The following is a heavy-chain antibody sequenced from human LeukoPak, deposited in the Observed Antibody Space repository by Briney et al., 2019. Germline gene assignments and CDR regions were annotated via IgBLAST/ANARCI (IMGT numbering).Heavy chain of an antibody. CDR1: GYSFTSYW. J-gene: IGHJ5*02. CDR3: ARHIVVRTTFNRFDP. D-gene: IGHD2-15*01. V-gene: IGHV5-51*01. CDR2: IYPGDSET. Sequence: GESLKISCKGSGYSFTSYWIAWVRQMPGRGLEWVGVIYPGDSETTYSPSFQGQVTISADRSISTAYLQWSSLKASDTAMYYCARHIVVRTTFNRFDPWGQGTLVTVSS.